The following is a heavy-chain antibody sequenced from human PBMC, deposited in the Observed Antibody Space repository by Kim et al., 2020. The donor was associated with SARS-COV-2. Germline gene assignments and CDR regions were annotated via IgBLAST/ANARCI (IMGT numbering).Heavy chain of an antibody. CDR3: AKSQWLVRGRLDY. J-gene: IGHJ4*02. Sequence: YADSVQGRFTISRDNSKNTLYLQMNSLRAEDTAVYYCAKSQWLVRGRLDYWGQGTLVTVSS. V-gene: IGHV3-23*01. D-gene: IGHD6-19*01.